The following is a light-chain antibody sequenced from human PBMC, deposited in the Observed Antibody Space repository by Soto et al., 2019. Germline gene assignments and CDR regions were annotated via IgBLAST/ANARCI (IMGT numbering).Light chain of an antibody. CDR1: SSDVGAYNY. V-gene: IGLV2-11*01. CDR3: CSYAGSSAV. J-gene: IGLJ2*01. CDR2: DVT. Sequence: QSALTQPRSVSGSPGQSITLSCTGTSSDVGAYNYVSWYQQHAGKAPRSIIYDVTKRPSGVPDRFSGSKSGNTASLTISGLQAEDEADYYCCSYAGSSAVFGGGTKLTVL.